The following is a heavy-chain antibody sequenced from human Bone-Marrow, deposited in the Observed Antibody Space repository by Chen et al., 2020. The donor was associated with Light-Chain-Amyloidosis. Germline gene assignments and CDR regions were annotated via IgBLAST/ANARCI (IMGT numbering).Heavy chain of an antibody. CDR2: MYPTGNT. D-gene: IGHD5-12*01. Sequence: QAQLQESGPGLVKPSETLSLICTVSCDSLTSYYWSWIRKPAGKGLEWIGRMYPTGNTNYNPSLKSRVTLSADTSKNQFSLKLSSVTAADTAVYYCARDSGYDYYYYYGLDVWGQGTTVTVSS. J-gene: IGHJ6*02. V-gene: IGHV4-4*07. CDR1: CDSLTSYY. CDR3: ARDSGYDYYYYYGLDV.